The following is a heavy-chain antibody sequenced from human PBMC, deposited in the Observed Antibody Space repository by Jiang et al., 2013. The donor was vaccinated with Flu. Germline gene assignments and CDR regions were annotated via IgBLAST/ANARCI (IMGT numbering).Heavy chain of an antibody. J-gene: IGHJ3*01. CDR3: ARHGWWDSPSTSGFDL. CDR1: GYSFTSYW. V-gene: IGHV5-10-1*01. Sequence: GAEVKKPGESLRISCKGSGYSFTSYWISWVRQMPGKGLEWMGRIDTSDPYINYSPSFQGHVTISVDKSTSTAYLQWSSLEASDTAIYYCARHGWWDSPSTSGFDLWGQGTVVTVSS. CDR2: IDTSDPYI. D-gene: IGHD2-2*01.